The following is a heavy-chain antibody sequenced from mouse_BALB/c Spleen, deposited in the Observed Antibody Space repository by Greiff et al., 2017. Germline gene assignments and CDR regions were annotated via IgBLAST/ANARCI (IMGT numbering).Heavy chain of an antibody. CDR1: GFTFSDYY. Sequence: EVQLQESGGGLVKPGGSLKLSCAASGFTFSDYYMYWVRQTPEKRLEWVATISDGGSYTYYPDSVKGRFTISRDNAKNNLYLQMSSLKSEDTAMYYCARGGYDDGLFAYWGQGTLVTVSA. CDR2: ISDGGSYT. V-gene: IGHV5-4*02. D-gene: IGHD2-4*01. J-gene: IGHJ3*01. CDR3: ARGGYDDGLFAY.